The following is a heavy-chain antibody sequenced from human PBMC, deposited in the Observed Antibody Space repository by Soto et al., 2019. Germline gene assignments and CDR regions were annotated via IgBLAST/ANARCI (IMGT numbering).Heavy chain of an antibody. CDR2: ISAYNGKT. Sequence: QVQLVQSGGEVKKPGASVKLSCTASGYTFTSYGITWVRQTPGTRLEWMGCISAYNGKTNYAQNVQGRVTMTTDTSRRTAYMDVRSLRSDDTCVYYCARGGDVKYFHGTDVWGQGTTVTVSS. J-gene: IGHJ6*02. CDR1: GYTFTSYG. D-gene: IGHD5-12*01. CDR3: ARGGDVKYFHGTDV. V-gene: IGHV1-18*01.